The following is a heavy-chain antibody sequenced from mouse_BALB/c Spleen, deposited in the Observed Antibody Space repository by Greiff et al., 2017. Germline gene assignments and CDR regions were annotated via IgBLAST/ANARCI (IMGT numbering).Heavy chain of an antibody. CDR1: GFTFSSYA. V-gene: IGHV5-9-4*01. CDR2: ISSGGSYT. D-gene: IGHD2-4*01. Sequence: EVHLVESGGGLVKPGGSLKLSCAASGFTFSSYAMSWVRQSPEKRLEWVAEISSGGSYTYYPDTVTGRFTISRDNAKNTLYLEMSSLRSEDTAMYYCARVDYERFAYWGQGTLVTVSA. CDR3: ARVDYERFAY. J-gene: IGHJ3*01.